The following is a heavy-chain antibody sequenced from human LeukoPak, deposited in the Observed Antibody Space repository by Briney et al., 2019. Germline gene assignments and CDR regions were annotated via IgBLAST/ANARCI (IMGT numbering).Heavy chain of an antibody. CDR2: IYYSGST. V-gene: IGHV4-59*01. CDR1: GGSISSYY. J-gene: IGHJ3*02. CDR3: ARVLLAPGATGNGAFDI. D-gene: IGHD1-26*01. Sequence: SETLSLTCTVSGGSISSYYWSWIRQPPGKGLERIGYIYYSGSTNYNPSLKSRVTISVDTSKNQFSLKLSSVTAADTAVYYCARVLLAPGATGNGAFDIWGQGTVVTVSS.